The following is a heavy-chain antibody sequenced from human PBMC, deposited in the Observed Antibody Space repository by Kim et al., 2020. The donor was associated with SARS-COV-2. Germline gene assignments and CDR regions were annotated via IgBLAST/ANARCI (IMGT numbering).Heavy chain of an antibody. CDR1: GYTFTSYD. CDR2: MNPNSGNT. CDR3: ARGKSTFGGVIVTLYYFDY. Sequence: ASVKVSCKASGYTFTSYDINWVRQATGQGLEWMGWMNPNSGNTGYAQKFQGRVTMTRNTSISTAYMELSSLRPGDTAVYYCARGKSTFGGVIVTLYYFDYWGQGTLVTVSS. D-gene: IGHD3-16*02. J-gene: IGHJ4*02. V-gene: IGHV1-8*01.